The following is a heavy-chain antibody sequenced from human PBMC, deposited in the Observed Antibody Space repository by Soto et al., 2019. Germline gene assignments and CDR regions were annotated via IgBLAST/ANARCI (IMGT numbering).Heavy chain of an antibody. J-gene: IGHJ5*02. V-gene: IGHV1-69*01. CDR1: GGTFSSYA. CDR2: IIPIFATA. CDR3: ARGEEYCSCGSCYPYNWFDP. Sequence: QVQLVQSGAEVKKPGSSVKVSCKASGGTFSSYAISWVRQAPGQGLEWMGGIIPIFATANYAQKFQGRVTLTADESTSTAYLDLSRLTSEDAAVYYCARGEEYCSCGSCYPYNWFDPWGQGTLVTVSS. D-gene: IGHD2-15*01.